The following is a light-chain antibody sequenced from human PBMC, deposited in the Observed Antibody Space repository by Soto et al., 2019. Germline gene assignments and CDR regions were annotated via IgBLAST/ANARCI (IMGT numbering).Light chain of an antibody. CDR1: QGISSA. CDR2: DAS. J-gene: IGKJ5*01. Sequence: AAQLTPSPSSLSASVGDRVTITCRASQGISSALAWYQQKPGKAPKLLIYDASSLESGVPSRFSGSGSGTDFTLTISSLQTEDFATYYCQQFNRYPITFGQGTRLEIK. V-gene: IGKV1-13*02. CDR3: QQFNRYPIT.